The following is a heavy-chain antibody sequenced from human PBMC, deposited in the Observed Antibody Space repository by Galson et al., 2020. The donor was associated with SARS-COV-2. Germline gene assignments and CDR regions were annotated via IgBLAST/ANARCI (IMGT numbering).Heavy chain of an antibody. Sequence: GGSLRLSCAASGFTFSSYDMHWVRQATGKGLEWVSAIGTAGDTYYPGSVKGRFTISRENAKNSLYLQMNSLRAEDTAVYYCARGLEWLLYSSYGMDVWGQGTTVTVSS. CDR1: GFTFSSYD. D-gene: IGHD3-3*01. CDR2: IGTAGDT. CDR3: ARGLEWLLYSSYGMDV. V-gene: IGHV3-13*01. J-gene: IGHJ6*02.